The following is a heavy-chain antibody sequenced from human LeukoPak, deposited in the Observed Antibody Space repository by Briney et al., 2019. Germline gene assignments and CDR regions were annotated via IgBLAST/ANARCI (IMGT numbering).Heavy chain of an antibody. J-gene: IGHJ5*02. V-gene: IGHV1-18*01. CDR1: GYTFTSYG. Sequence: ASVKVSRKASGYTFTSYGISWVRQAPGQGLEWMGWISAYNGNTNYAQKLQGRVTMTTDTSTSTAYMELRSLRSDDTAVYYCARAEYYYDSSGHSAWFDPWGQGTLVTVSS. CDR2: ISAYNGNT. CDR3: ARAEYYYDSSGHSAWFDP. D-gene: IGHD3-22*01.